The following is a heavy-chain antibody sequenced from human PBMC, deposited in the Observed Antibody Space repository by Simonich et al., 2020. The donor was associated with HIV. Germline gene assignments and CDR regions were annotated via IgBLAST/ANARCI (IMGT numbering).Heavy chain of an antibody. J-gene: IGHJ4*02. CDR1: GFTFSSYA. V-gene: IGHV3-30*07. Sequence: QVQLAESGGGVVQPGRSLRLSCAASGFTFSSYAMHWVRQAPGKGLEWVAVISYDGSNKYYADSVKGRFTIARDNSKNTLYLQMNSLRAEDTAVYYCASGGSISSVWADDYWGQGTLVTVSS. CDR3: ASGGSISSVWADDY. D-gene: IGHD3-16*01. CDR2: ISYDGSNK.